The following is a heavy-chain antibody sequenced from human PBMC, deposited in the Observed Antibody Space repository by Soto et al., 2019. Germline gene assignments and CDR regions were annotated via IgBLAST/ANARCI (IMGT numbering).Heavy chain of an antibody. V-gene: IGHV3-30*18. Sequence: QVQLVESGGGVVQPGRSLRLSCAASGFTFSSYGMHWFRQPPGKGLEGVAVISYDGSNKYYADSLKGRFTISRDNSKNTLYLQMNSLRAEDTAVYYCAKAGRIAARPYYFDYWGQGTLVTVSS. CDR3: AKAGRIAARPYYFDY. CDR1: GFTFSSYG. D-gene: IGHD6-6*01. CDR2: ISYDGSNK. J-gene: IGHJ4*02.